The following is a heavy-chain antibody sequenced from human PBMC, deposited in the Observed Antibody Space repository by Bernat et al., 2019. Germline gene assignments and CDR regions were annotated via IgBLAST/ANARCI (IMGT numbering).Heavy chain of an antibody. D-gene: IGHD6-6*01. CDR1: GGSISSGGYY. CDR3: ARSRRAAQLDY. Sequence: QVQLQESGPGLVKPSQTLSLTCTVSGGSISSGGYYWSWIRQHPGKGLEWIGSIYHSGSTYYNPSLKSRVTISVDTSKNQFSLKLSSVTAADTAVYYCARSRRAAQLDYWGQGTLVTVSS. CDR2: IYHSGST. V-gene: IGHV4-31*03. J-gene: IGHJ4*02.